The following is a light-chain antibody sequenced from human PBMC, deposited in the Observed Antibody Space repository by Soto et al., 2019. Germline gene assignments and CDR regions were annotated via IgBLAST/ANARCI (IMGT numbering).Light chain of an antibody. CDR1: QSVSSN. CDR3: QQYDNWPIT. Sequence: EVVMSQSPATLSVSPGERVALHCRASQSVSSNLAWYQQKPGQAPRLLIYHTSIRATGIPARFSGSGSGTEFTLTISSLQSEDFAVYYCQQYDNWPITFGQGTRLEIK. CDR2: HTS. J-gene: IGKJ5*01. V-gene: IGKV3-15*01.